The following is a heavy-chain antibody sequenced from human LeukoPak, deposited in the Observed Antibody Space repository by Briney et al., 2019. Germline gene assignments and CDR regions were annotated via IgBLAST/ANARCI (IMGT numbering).Heavy chain of an antibody. J-gene: IGHJ4*02. V-gene: IGHV4-4*02. D-gene: IGHD3-16*01. CDR1: GASISSNDW. Sequence: SGTLSLTCAVSGASISSNDWWIWVRQPPGKGLEWIGHIHDSGSTTYNPSLKSRVTISVDTSKNQFSLKLSSVTAADTAVYYCARGRIGGPKAPFDYWGQGTLVTVSS. CDR2: IHDSGST. CDR3: ARGRIGGPKAPFDY.